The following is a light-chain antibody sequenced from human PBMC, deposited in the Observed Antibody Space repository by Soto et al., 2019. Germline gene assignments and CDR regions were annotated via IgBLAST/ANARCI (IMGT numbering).Light chain of an antibody. Sequence: EIVMTQSPATLSVSPGERATLSCRASQGVGSTLAWYQQKPGQTPRLLIYAASTRATGVPAKFSGSGSGTEFTLTINSLQSQDFAVYYCQHYHSLPLTFIRGTKVDIK. J-gene: IGKJ4*02. V-gene: IGKV3-15*01. CDR1: QGVGST. CDR2: AAS. CDR3: QHYHSLPLT.